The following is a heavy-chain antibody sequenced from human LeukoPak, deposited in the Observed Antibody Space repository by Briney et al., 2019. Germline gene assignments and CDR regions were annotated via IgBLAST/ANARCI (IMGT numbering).Heavy chain of an antibody. CDR1: GFTFDDYA. CDR2: ISWNSGSK. D-gene: IGHD6-13*01. V-gene: IGHV3-9*01. J-gene: IGHJ4*02. Sequence: GGSLRLSCAASGFTFDDYAMLWVRQAPGKGLEWVSSISWNSGSKVYADSVKGRFTISRDNAKNSLYLQMNSLRVEDTALYYCAKGGGHSSSWNEYWGQGTLVTVSS. CDR3: AKGGGHSSSWNEY.